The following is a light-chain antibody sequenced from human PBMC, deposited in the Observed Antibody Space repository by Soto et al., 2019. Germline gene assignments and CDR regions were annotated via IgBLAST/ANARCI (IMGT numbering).Light chain of an antibody. CDR1: TGAVTSNHH. J-gene: IGLJ2*01. CDR3: LLAYNAARV. Sequence: QAVVTQEPSLTVSPGGTVTLTCGSSTGAVTSNHHPYWFQQKAGQAPRTLIYDTSNKHSWTTYRFSGSLLGDKAALTLSGAQPEEEAQYYCLLAYNAARVFGGGTKLTFL. CDR2: DTS. V-gene: IGLV7-46*01.